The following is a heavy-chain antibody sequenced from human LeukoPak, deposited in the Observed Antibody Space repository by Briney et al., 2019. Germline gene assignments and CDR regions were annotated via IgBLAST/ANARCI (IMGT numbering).Heavy chain of an antibody. CDR1: GFTFSSYW. J-gene: IGHJ5*02. CDR2: IQQDGSEK. Sequence: TGGSLRLSCAASGFTFSSYWMSWVRQAPGKGLEWVANIQQDGSEKYYVDSVKGRFTISRDNAKNSLYLQMNSLRAEDTAVYYCAKDRGSSWYLGWFDPWGQGTLVTVSS. D-gene: IGHD6-13*01. V-gene: IGHV3-7*04. CDR3: AKDRGSSWYLGWFDP.